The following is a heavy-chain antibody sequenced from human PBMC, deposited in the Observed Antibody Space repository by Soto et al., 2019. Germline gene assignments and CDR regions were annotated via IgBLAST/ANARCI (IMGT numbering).Heavy chain of an antibody. Sequence: EVPLLESGGGLVQPGGSLRLSCAASGFTFSSYAMHWVRQAPGKGVEWVSVMSGSDGSTYYADSVKGRFTISRDNSKNTLNLQMSSLRAEDTAVYYCARRRSSWYFDYWGQGTLVTVSS. V-gene: IGHV3-23*01. J-gene: IGHJ4*02. CDR1: GFTFSSYA. D-gene: IGHD6-13*01. CDR2: MSGSDGST. CDR3: ARRRSSWYFDY.